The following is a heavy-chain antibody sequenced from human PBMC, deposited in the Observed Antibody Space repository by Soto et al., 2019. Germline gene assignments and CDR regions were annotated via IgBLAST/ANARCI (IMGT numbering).Heavy chain of an antibody. V-gene: IGHV3-73*02. CDR1: GFTFSGSA. D-gene: IGHD3-10*01. J-gene: IGHJ4*02. CDR2: IKTKTEDYAT. CDR3: TRLAPSSFQFDN. Sequence: EVQLVESGGGLVQPGGSLKLSCAASGFTFSGSAIHWVRQASGKGLEWVARIKTKTEDYATAYAASVNGRFTIFRDDSKSTAYLQMNSLKTDDTAVYYCTRLAPSSFQFDNWGQGALVTVSS.